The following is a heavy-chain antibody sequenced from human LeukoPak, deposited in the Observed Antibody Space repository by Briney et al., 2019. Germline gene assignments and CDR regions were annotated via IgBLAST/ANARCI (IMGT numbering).Heavy chain of an antibody. Sequence: SETLSLTCTVSDGSISSYYWSWIRQPPGKGLEWIGYIYYSGSTNYNPSLKSRVTISVDTSKNQFSLKLSSVTAADTAVYYCARQGPSLYSGSFQGGSWFDPWGQGTLVTVSS. CDR1: DGSISSYY. CDR3: ARQGPSLYSGSFQGGSWFDP. CDR2: IYYSGST. D-gene: IGHD1-26*01. J-gene: IGHJ5*02. V-gene: IGHV4-59*08.